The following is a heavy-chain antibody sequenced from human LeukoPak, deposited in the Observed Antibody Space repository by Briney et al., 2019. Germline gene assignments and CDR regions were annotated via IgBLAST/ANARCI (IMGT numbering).Heavy chain of an antibody. D-gene: IGHD6-19*01. CDR1: GGSISSNKW. J-gene: IGHJ4*02. CDR3: ASRDCSSGWYAY. V-gene: IGHV4-4*02. CDR2: VYHSGST. Sequence: SGTLSLTCAVSGGSISSNKWWSWVRQPPGKGLEWIGEVYHSGSTNYNPSLKSRVTISVDKSKNQFSLKMSSVTAADTAIYYCASRDCSSGWYAYWGQGTLVTVSS.